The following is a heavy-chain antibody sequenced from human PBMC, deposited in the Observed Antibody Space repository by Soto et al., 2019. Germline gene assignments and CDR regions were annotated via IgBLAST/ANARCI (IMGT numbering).Heavy chain of an antibody. Sequence: ASVKVSWKASGYSFTSYAIYWVRQAPGQRLEWMGWINAGNGNTKYSQKLQGRVTFTGDTSASTAHMELSSLRSEDTAVYFCARGVENIVVVLDVFGYYGMDVWRQGTTVTVSS. CDR2: INAGNGNT. CDR3: ARGVENIVVVLDVFGYYGMDV. V-gene: IGHV1-3*01. D-gene: IGHD2-2*01. J-gene: IGHJ6*02. CDR1: GYSFTSYA.